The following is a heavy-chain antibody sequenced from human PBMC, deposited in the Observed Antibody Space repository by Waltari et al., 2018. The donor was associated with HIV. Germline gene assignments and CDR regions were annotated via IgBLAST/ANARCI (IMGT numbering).Heavy chain of an antibody. V-gene: IGHV5-51*01. CDR2: IYPGDSDT. CDR3: ARPISAGYYDSSGWNHAFDI. Sequence: VQLVQSGAEVKTHGAYLKISCQGSGYSFTSYWTGWVRQMPGKGLEWMGIIYPGDSDTRYSPSFQGQVTISADKSISTAYLQWSSLKASDTAMYYCARPISAGYYDSSGWNHAFDIWGQGTMVTVSS. J-gene: IGHJ3*02. D-gene: IGHD3-22*01. CDR1: GYSFTSYW.